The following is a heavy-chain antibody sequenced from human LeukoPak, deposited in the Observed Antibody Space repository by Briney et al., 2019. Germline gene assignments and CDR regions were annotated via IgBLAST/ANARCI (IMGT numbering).Heavy chain of an antibody. D-gene: IGHD5-18*01. J-gene: IGHJ4*02. V-gene: IGHV1-2*02. CDR1: GYTFTGYY. Sequence: ASVKVSCKASGYTFTGYYMHWVRQAPGQGLEWMGWINPNSGGTNYAQKFQGRVTMTRDTSISTAYMELSRLRSDDTAVYYCARERNVDTAMVSEFDYWGQGTLVTVSS. CDR2: INPNSGGT. CDR3: ARERNVDTAMVSEFDY.